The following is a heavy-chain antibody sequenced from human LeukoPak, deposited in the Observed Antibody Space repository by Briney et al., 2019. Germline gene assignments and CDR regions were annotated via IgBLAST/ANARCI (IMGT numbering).Heavy chain of an antibody. CDR1: GGSISSYY. V-gene: IGHV4-59*08. J-gene: IGHJ4*02. CDR3: ARHPFSSPFDF. CDR2: IYFTGNT. Sequence: SETLSLTCTVSGGSISSYYWSWIRQPPGKGLEWIGYIYFTGNTDHNPSLKSRVTLSMDTSKNQFSLKLTSVTAADTAVYYCARHPFSSPFDFWGQGTLVTVSS.